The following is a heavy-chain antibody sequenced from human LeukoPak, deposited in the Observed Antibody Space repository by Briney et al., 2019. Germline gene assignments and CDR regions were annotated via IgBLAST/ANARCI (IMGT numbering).Heavy chain of an antibody. J-gene: IGHJ4*02. D-gene: IGHD2-2*01. CDR2: MNPNSGNT. V-gene: IGHV1-8*01. Sequence: ASVKVSCKASGYTFTSYDINWVRQATGQGLEWMGWMNPNSGNTGYAQKFQGRVTMTRNTSISTAYMELNSLKTEDAAVYYCTRRRCSSTSCYSDYWGQGTLVTVSS. CDR1: GYTFTSYD. CDR3: TRRRCSSTSCYSDY.